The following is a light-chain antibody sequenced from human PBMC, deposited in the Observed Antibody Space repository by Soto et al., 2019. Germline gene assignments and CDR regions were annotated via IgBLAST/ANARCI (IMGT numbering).Light chain of an antibody. V-gene: IGLV1-40*01. J-gene: IGLJ2*01. CDR1: SSNIGAGYD. Sequence: QSVLTQPPSVSGAPGQRVTISCTGSSSNIGAGYDVHWYQQLPGTAPKLHIYGNSNRPSGVPDRFSGSKSGTSASLAITGLQAEDEADYYCQSYDSSLSVVFGGGTKLIVL. CDR2: GNS. CDR3: QSYDSSLSVV.